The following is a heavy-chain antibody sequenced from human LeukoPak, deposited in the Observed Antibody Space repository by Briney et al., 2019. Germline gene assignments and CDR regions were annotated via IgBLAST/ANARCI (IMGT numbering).Heavy chain of an antibody. D-gene: IGHD1-26*01. CDR2: IYYSGNT. V-gene: IGHV4-59*01. CDR3: ARGPGSYYEFDY. J-gene: IGHJ4*02. CDR1: GASISSYY. Sequence: PSETLSLTCTVSGASISSYYWSWIRQPPGKGLEWIAYIYYSGNTNYNPSLKSRVTISVDRSKNQFSLKLSSVTAADTAAYYCARGPGSYYEFDYRGQGTLVTVSS.